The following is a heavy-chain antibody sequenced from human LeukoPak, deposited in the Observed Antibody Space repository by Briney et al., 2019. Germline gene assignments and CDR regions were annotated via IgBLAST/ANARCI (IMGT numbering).Heavy chain of an antibody. D-gene: IGHD2-15*01. CDR3: ARPDCSGSCSYYFHY. J-gene: IGHJ4*02. V-gene: IGHV3-30*15. CDR2: ISYDGRNQ. CDR1: GFSLSSYA. Sequence: GSLRLSCAASGFSLSSYAMHWVRQAPGKGPEWMAVISYDGRNQYYADSVKGRFTISSDISRNTLYLQMSSLRPEDTAVYYCARPDCSGSCSYYFHYWGQGALVTVSS.